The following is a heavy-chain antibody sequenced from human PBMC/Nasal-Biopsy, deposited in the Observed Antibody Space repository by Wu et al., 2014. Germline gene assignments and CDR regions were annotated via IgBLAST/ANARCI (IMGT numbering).Heavy chain of an antibody. J-gene: IGHJ4*02. D-gene: IGHD6-19*01. Sequence: LRLSCAASGFTFDDYAMHWVRQAPGKGLEWVSGISWNSGSINYADSVKGRFTISRDNAKNSLNLQMNSLRAEDTAFYYCVKDFLPQYSSGWYFDYWGQGTQVTVSS. CDR2: ISWNSGSI. CDR3: VKDFLPQYSSGWYFDY. V-gene: IGHV3-9*01. CDR1: GFTFDDYA.